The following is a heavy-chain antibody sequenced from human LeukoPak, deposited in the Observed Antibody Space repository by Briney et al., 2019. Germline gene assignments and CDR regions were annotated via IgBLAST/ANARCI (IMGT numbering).Heavy chain of an antibody. J-gene: IGHJ4*02. Sequence: PGGSLRLSCAASGFTFSSYAMSWVRQAPGKGLEWVSAISGSGGSTYYADSVKGRFTISRDNSKNTLYLRMNSLRAEDTAVYYCAKGGELWFGELLKPFDYWGQGTLVTVSS. CDR3: AKGGELWFGELLKPFDY. V-gene: IGHV3-23*01. CDR2: ISGSGGST. CDR1: GFTFSSYA. D-gene: IGHD3-10*01.